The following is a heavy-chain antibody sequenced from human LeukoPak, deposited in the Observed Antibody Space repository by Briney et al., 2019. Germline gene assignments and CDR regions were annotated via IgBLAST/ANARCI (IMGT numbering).Heavy chain of an antibody. Sequence: PGGSLRLSCAASGFTVSSNYMNWVRQAPGKGLEWVSVIYSAGTTYYADSVKGRFTISRDNSKNTLYLQMNSLRAEDTALYYCAKDSSIAAADYYFDFWGQGTLVTVSS. D-gene: IGHD6-13*01. CDR1: GFTVSSNY. J-gene: IGHJ4*02. CDR3: AKDSSIAAADYYFDF. V-gene: IGHV3-53*05. CDR2: IYSAGTT.